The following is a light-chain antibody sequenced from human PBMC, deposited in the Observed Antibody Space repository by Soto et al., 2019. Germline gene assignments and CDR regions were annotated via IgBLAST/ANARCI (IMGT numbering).Light chain of an antibody. CDR2: GAS. Sequence: DIVLTQSPGTLSLSPGEGVTLSCRAGQSVTSSQLAWYQQKPGQAPRLLVFGASSRVLGIPDRFSGSGSGTDFTLTIIRLETEDLAVYYCHHYGNSPRTFGQGTRLEI. V-gene: IGKV3-20*01. CDR3: HHYGNSPRT. J-gene: IGKJ5*01. CDR1: QSVTSSQ.